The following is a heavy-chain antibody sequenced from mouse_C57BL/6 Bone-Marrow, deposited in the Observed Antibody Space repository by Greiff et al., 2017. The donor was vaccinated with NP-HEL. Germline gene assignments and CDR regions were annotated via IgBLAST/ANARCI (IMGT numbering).Heavy chain of an antibody. V-gene: IGHV10-1*01. D-gene: IGHD2-3*01. Sequence: EVKLVESGGGLVQPKGSLKLSCAASGFSFNTYAMNWVRQAPGKGLEWVARIRSKSNNYATYYADSVKDRFTISRDDSESMLYLQMNNLKTEDTAMYYCVRHPDGYYEYFDYWGQGTTLTVSS. CDR3: VRHPDGYYEYFDY. CDR1: GFSFNTYA. J-gene: IGHJ2*01. CDR2: IRSKSNNYAT.